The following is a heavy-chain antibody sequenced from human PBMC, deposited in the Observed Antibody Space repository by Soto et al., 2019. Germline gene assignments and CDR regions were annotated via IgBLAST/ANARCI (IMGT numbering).Heavy chain of an antibody. V-gene: IGHV4-30-4*01. D-gene: IGHD2-21*02. J-gene: IGHJ1*01. CDR1: GGSISSGDYY. CDR2: IYYSGST. Sequence: SETLPLTCTVSGGSISSGDYYWSWIRQPPGKGLEWIGYIYYSGSTYYNPSLKSRVTISVDTSKNQFSLKLSSVTAADTAVYYCARDGLVTAIPLGFQHWGQGTLVTVSS. CDR3: ARDGLVTAIPLGFQH.